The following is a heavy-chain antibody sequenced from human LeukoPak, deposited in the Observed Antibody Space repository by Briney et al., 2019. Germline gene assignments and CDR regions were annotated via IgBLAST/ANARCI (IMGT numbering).Heavy chain of an antibody. CDR2: INPNSGGT. D-gene: IGHD3-3*01. J-gene: IGHJ4*02. Sequence: ASVKVPCEASGYTFTGYYMHWVRQAPGQGLEWMGWINPNSGGTNYAQKFQGRVTMTRDTSISTAYMELSRLGSDDTAVYYCARGDFWSGYAYYFDYWGQGTLVTVSS. V-gene: IGHV1-2*02. CDR3: ARGDFWSGYAYYFDY. CDR1: GYTFTGYY.